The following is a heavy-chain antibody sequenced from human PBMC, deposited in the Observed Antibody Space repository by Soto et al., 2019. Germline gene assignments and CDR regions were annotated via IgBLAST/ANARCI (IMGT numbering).Heavy chain of an antibody. Sequence: QVQLQQWGAGLLKPSETLSLTCSVYGGSFSRYHWNWIPQAPGKGLEWIGEIHHNGGTNYSPSLDGRVTISVDTSKNEFSLKLRSVTATDTAVYYCARGYGEEWPTSDFWGQGTLVTVSS. J-gene: IGHJ4*02. D-gene: IGHD3-10*01. CDR1: GGSFSRYH. CDR2: IHHNGGT. CDR3: ARGYGEEWPTSDF. V-gene: IGHV4-34*01.